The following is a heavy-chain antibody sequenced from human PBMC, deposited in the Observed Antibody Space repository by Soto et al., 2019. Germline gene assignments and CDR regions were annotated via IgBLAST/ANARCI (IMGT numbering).Heavy chain of an antibody. CDR1: GFTFSSYA. D-gene: IGHD3-10*01. CDR3: AREVEMGRGFFDY. Sequence: QVQLVESGGGVVQPGRSLRLSCAASGFTFSSYAMHWVRQAPGKGLEWVAVISYDGSNKYYADSVKGRFTISRDNSKNTLYLQMNSLRAEDTAVYYCAREVEMGRGFFDYWGQGTLVTVSS. V-gene: IGHV3-30-3*01. J-gene: IGHJ4*02. CDR2: ISYDGSNK.